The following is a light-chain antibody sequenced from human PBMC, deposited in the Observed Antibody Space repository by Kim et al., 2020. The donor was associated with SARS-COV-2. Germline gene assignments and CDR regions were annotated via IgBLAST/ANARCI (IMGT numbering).Light chain of an antibody. CDR3: KSRDSSGNHLV. CDR1: SLRIYY. J-gene: IGLJ3*02. CDR2: AKD. V-gene: IGLV3-19*01. Sequence: SSELTQDPAVSVALGQTVRITCQGDSLRIYYASWYQQKPGQAPVLVINAKDNRPSGIPDRFSVSTSGNTASLTITGAQAEDEADYYCKSRDSSGNHLVFGGGTKVTVL.